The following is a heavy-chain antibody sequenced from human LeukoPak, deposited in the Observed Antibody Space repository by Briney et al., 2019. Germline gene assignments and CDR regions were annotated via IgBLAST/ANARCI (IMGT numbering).Heavy chain of an antibody. CDR3: AGYDSSGYLFDY. J-gene: IGHJ4*02. D-gene: IGHD3-22*01. CDR1: GYTFTSYG. Sequence: VASVKVSCKASGYTFTSYGISWVRQAPGQGLEWMGWISAYNGNTNYEQKLQGRVTMTEDTSTDTAYMELSSLRSEDTAVYYCAGYDSSGYLFDYWGQGTLVTVSS. CDR2: ISAYNGNT. V-gene: IGHV1-18*01.